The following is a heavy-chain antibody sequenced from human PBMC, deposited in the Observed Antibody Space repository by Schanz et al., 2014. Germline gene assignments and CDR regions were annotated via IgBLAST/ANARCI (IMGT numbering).Heavy chain of an antibody. CDR2: INTNNSGA. D-gene: IGHD3-22*01. V-gene: IGHV1-2*06. J-gene: IGHJ4*02. Sequence: QVQLVQSGAEVKQPGTSVRVSCKASGYTFTGYYLHWLRQAPGQGLEWMGRINTNNSGATFTQSFQGRVTLTRDTSITTAYMELGSLTSDDTAVYYCARGHYYDASGYTYFDHWGQGTPITVSS. CDR3: ARGHYYDASGYTYFDH. CDR1: GYTFTGYY.